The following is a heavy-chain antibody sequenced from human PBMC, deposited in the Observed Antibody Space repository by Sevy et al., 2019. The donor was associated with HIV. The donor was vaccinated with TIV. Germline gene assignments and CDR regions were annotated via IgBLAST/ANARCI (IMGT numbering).Heavy chain of an antibody. Sequence: GGSLRLSCAASGFTFSSYAMSWVRQAPGKGLEWVSAISGSGGSTYYADSVKGRFTISRDNSKNTRYLQMNSLGAEDTAVYYCAKDSPGRVVVVAATRYYGMDVCDQGTTVTVSS. V-gene: IGHV3-23*01. CDR2: ISGSGGST. J-gene: IGHJ6*02. D-gene: IGHD2-15*01. CDR3: AKDSPGRVVVVAATRYYGMDV. CDR1: GFTFSSYA.